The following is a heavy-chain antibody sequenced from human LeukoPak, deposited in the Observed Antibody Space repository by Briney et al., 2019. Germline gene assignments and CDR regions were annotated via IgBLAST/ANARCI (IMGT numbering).Heavy chain of an antibody. CDR1: GFTFSSCA. J-gene: IGHJ4*02. D-gene: IGHD2-15*01. CDR3: VKVGSIVAYDY. CDR2: ISSNEGST. V-gene: IGHV3-64D*06. Sequence: GGSLRLSCSASGFTFSSCAMHWVRQAPGKGLEYVSAISSNEGSTYYADSVKGRFTISRDNSKNTLYLQMSSLRAEDTAVYYCVKVGSIVAYDYWGQGTLVTVSS.